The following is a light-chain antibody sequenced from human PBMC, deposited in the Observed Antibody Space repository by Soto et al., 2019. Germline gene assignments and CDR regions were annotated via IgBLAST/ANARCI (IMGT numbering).Light chain of an antibody. J-gene: IGLJ2*01. CDR2: EVS. Sequence: QSALTQPASVSGSPGQSITISCTGTTSDVGTYKFVSWYQQHPGIAPKLMIYEVSERPSGVSNRFSGSKSGNTASLTISGLQAEDEADYSCCSHAGSHVIFGGGTKLTVL. CDR3: CSHAGSHVI. CDR1: TSDVGTYKF. V-gene: IGLV2-23*02.